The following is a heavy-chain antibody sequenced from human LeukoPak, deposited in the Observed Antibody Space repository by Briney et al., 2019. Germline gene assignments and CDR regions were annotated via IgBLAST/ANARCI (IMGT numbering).Heavy chain of an antibody. V-gene: IGHV3-20*04. CDR3: ARDYAYSSGQGDY. CDR1: GFTFDDYG. D-gene: IGHD6-19*01. J-gene: IGHJ4*02. Sequence: GGSLRLSCAASGFTFDDYGMSWVRQAPGRGLEWVSGINWNGGSTGYADSVKGRFTISRDNAKNTLYLQMNSLRAEDTAVYYCARDYAYSSGQGDYWGQGTLVTVSS. CDR2: INWNGGST.